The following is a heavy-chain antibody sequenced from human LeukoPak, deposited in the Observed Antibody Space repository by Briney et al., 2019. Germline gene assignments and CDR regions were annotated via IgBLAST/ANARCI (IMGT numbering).Heavy chain of an antibody. D-gene: IGHD1-20*01. V-gene: IGHV3-30*03. CDR2: ISYDGSNK. Sequence: GGSLRLSCAASGFTFSSYGMHWVRQAPGKGLEWVAVISYDGSNKYYADSVKGRFTISRDNSKNTLYLQMNSLRAEDTGVYYCARALTGTTRAFDYWGQGTLVTVSS. J-gene: IGHJ4*02. CDR3: ARALTGTTRAFDY. CDR1: GFTFSSYG.